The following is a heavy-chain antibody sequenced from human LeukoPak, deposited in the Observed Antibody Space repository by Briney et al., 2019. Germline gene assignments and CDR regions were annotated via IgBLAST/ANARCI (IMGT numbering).Heavy chain of an antibody. V-gene: IGHV1-58*02. CDR1: GFTFTSSA. Sequence: SVKVSCKASGFTFTSSAMQWVRQARGQRLEWIRWIVVGSGNTNYAQKFQERVTITRDMSTSTAYMELSSLRSEDTAVYYCAAGAKSHDAFDIWGQGTMVTVSS. J-gene: IGHJ3*02. CDR2: IVVGSGNT. D-gene: IGHD1-26*01. CDR3: AAGAKSHDAFDI.